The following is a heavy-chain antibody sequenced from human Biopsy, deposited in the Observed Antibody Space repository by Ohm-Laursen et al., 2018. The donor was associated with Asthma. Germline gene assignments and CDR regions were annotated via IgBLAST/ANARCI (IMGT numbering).Heavy chain of an antibody. CDR3: AKVHRVYAMVGYFDY. Sequence: SLRLSCAASGFTFGNFWMSWVRQAPGKGLEWVSAISGSGGSTYYADSVKGRFTISRDNSKNTLYLQMDSLRAEDTAVYYCAKVHRVYAMVGYFDYWGQGTLVTVSS. CDR2: ISGSGGST. CDR1: GFTFGNFW. V-gene: IGHV3-23*01. D-gene: IGHD2-8*01. J-gene: IGHJ4*02.